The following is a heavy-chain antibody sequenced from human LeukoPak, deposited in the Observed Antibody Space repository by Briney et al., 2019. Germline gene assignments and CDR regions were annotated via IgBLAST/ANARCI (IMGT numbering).Heavy chain of an antibody. J-gene: IGHJ4*02. CDR3: ARDGDYYDSSGYYYPPL. CDR1: GFTVSSNY. D-gene: IGHD3-22*01. V-gene: IGHV3-66*01. Sequence: GGSLRLSCAASGFTVSSNYMSWVRQAPGKGLEWVSVIYSGGSTYYADSVKGGFTISRDNSKNTLYLQMNSLRAEDTAVYYCARDGDYYDSSGYYYPPLWGQGTLVTVSS. CDR2: IYSGGST.